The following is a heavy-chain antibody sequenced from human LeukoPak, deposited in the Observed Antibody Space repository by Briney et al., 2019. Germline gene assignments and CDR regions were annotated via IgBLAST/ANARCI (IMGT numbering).Heavy chain of an antibody. CDR3: ARDTREMATTGSDYYYYGMDV. CDR1: GGSISSNSYY. CDR2: IYYSGNT. D-gene: IGHD5-24*01. V-gene: IGHV4-39*02. Sequence: SETLSLTCTVSGGSISSNSYYWGWIRQPPGKGLEWIGSIYYSGNTYYNPSLKSRVTISVDTSKNQFSLQLNSVTPEDTAVYYCARDTREMATTGSDYYYYGMDVWGQGTTVTVSS. J-gene: IGHJ6*02.